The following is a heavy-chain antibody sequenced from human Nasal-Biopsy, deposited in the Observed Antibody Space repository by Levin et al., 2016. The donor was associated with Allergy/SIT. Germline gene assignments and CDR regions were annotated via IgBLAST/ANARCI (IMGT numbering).Heavy chain of an antibody. CDR3: ARGHYGMDV. Sequence: GGSLRLSCEVSGFSINTYWMTWVRQAPGKGLEWVANIKRDGSEKYSVDSVKGRFTISRDNAKNSLYLQMNSLRAEDSAVYYCARGHYGMDVWGQGTTVTVSS. J-gene: IGHJ6*02. CDR1: GFSINTYW. CDR2: IKRDGSEK. V-gene: IGHV3-7*01.